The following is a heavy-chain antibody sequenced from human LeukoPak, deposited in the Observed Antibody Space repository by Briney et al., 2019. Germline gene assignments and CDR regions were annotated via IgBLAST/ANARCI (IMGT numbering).Heavy chain of an antibody. CDR1: GYTLTELS. J-gene: IGHJ4*02. Sequence: ASVKVSCKVSGYTLTELSMHWVRQAPGKGLEWMGGFDPEDGETIYAQKFQGRVTMTEDTSTDTAYMELSGLRSEDTGVYYCAAWKRAQDGYWGQGTLVTVSS. CDR3: AAWKRAQDGY. CDR2: FDPEDGET. D-gene: IGHD1-1*01. V-gene: IGHV1-24*01.